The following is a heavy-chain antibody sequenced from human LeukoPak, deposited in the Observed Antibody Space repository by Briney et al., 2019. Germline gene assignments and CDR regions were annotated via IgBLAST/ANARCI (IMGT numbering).Heavy chain of an antibody. D-gene: IGHD2-15*01. V-gene: IGHV1-2*02. CDR2: INPNSGGT. CDR1: GYTFTGYY. Sequence: GASVKVSCKASGYTFTGYYMHWVRQAPGQGLEWMGWINPNSGGTNYAQKFQGRVTMTRDTSISTAYMELSRLRSDDTAVYYCARGLSGPYYYYYMDVWXXGTTVTVSS. CDR3: ARGLSGPYYYYYMDV. J-gene: IGHJ6*03.